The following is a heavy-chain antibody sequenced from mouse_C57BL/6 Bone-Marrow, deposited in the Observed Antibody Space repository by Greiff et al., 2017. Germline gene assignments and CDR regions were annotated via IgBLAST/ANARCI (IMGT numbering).Heavy chain of an antibody. CDR3: ARHDYYGSSYPLFDY. V-gene: IGHV5-12*01. J-gene: IGHJ2*01. CDR1: GFTFSDYY. D-gene: IGHD1-1*01. CDR2: ISNGGGST. Sequence: EVKLMESGGGLVQPGGSLKLSCAASGFTFSDYYMYWVRQTPEKRLEWVAYISNGGGSTYYPDTVKGRFTISRDNAKNTLYLQMSRLKSEDTAMYYCARHDYYGSSYPLFDYWGQGTTLTVSS.